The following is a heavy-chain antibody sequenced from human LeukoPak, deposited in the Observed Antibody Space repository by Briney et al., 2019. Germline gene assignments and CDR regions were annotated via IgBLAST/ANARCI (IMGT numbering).Heavy chain of an antibody. J-gene: IGHJ1*01. CDR2: IKSKTDGGTT. V-gene: IGHV3-15*07. CDR3: TTARGGDLQYFQH. D-gene: IGHD3-16*01. Sequence: GGSLRLSCAASGFTFSNAWMNWVRQAPGKGLEWVGRIKSKTDGGTTDCAAPVKGRFTISRDDSKNTLYLQMNSLKTEDTAVYYCTTARGGDLQYFQHWGQGTLVTVSS. CDR1: GFTFSNAW.